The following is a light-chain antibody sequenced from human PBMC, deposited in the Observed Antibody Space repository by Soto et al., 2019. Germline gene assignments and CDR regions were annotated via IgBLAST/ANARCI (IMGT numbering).Light chain of an antibody. CDR3: QQRSNWSYS. Sequence: EIVLTQSPATLSLSPGERATVSCRASQSVSNYLAWYQQKPGQAPRLLIYDVSSRATGIPARFSGSRSGTDFTLTISRLEPEDFAVYSCQQRSNWSYSFGQGTKLEIK. CDR2: DVS. CDR1: QSVSNY. J-gene: IGKJ2*01. V-gene: IGKV3-11*01.